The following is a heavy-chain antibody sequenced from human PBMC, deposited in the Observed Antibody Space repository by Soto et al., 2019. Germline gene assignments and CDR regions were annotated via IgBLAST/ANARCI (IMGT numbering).Heavy chain of an antibody. V-gene: IGHV4-31*03. CDR2: FYYRGNS. J-gene: IGHJ4*02. CDR3: ARATYGSGSHTDSWHYFFDY. Sequence: QVQLQESGPGLVKPSQTLSLTCTVSGASRSSGGSYWSWIRPPPGKGLEWIGYFYYRGNSYYNPSLKSRVPLPVDTSKNQCFPKLSPVTAAVTAVYYCARATYGSGSHTDSWHYFFDYWGQGTLVTVSS. CDR1: GASRSSGGSY. D-gene: IGHD3-10*01.